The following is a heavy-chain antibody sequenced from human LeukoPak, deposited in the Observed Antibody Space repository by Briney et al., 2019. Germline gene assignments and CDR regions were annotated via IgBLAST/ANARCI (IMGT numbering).Heavy chain of an antibody. V-gene: IGHV1-2*02. Sequence: GASVKVSGRAFGSTLTDYFMHWVRQAPGRALEWMGWINPNSGGTNYAQKFQGRVTMTRDTSVSTAYMELNRLTSDDTAVYFCARGDQYGTFYSWGQGTLVTVSS. CDR2: INPNSGGT. CDR1: GSTLTDYF. D-gene: IGHD1-26*01. CDR3: ARGDQYGTFYS. J-gene: IGHJ4*02.